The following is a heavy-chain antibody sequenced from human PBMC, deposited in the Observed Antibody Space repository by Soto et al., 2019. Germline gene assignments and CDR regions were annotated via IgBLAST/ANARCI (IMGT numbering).Heavy chain of an antibody. CDR3: ARRAETNGWNGFGADKYYFDF. V-gene: IGHV1-8*01. D-gene: IGHD1-1*01. J-gene: IGHJ4*02. Sequence: ASVKVSCKASGYTFASYDIYWVRQATGQGLEWMGWMNPNTGNSGYAQKFQGRVTMTSDTSISTAHMELSSLRSEDTAVYYCARRAETNGWNGFGADKYYFDFWGQGTLVTVSS. CDR1: GYTFASYD. CDR2: MNPNTGNS.